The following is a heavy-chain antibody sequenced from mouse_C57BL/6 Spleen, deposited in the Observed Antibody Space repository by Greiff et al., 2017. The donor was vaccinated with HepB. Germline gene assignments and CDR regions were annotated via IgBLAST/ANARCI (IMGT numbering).Heavy chain of an antibody. D-gene: IGHD1-1*01. Sequence: QVQLKQSGAELARPGASVKLSCKASGYTFTSYGISWVKQRTGQGLEWIGEIYPRSGNTYYNEKFKGKATLTADKSSSTAYMELRSLTSEDSAVYFCARASGSSPFAYWGQGTLVTVSA. CDR3: ARASGSSPFAY. J-gene: IGHJ3*01. CDR1: GYTFTSYG. V-gene: IGHV1-81*01. CDR2: IYPRSGNT.